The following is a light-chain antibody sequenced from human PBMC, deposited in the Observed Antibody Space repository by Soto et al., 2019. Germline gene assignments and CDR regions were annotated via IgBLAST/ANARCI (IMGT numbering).Light chain of an antibody. CDR2: RNN. Sequence: QSALTQPPSASGTPGQRVTVSCSGSSSNIGRNYVYWYQQFPGMAPKLLIFRNNQRPSGVPDRFSGSKSGTSASLAISGLRSEDEADYHCAAWDDSLSGVVFGGGTQLTVL. V-gene: IGLV1-47*01. CDR1: SSNIGRNY. CDR3: AAWDDSLSGVV. J-gene: IGLJ3*02.